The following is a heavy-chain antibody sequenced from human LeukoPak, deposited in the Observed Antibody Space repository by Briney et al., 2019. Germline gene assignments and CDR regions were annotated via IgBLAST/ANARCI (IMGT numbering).Heavy chain of an antibody. J-gene: IGHJ3*02. CDR1: GGTFSSYA. D-gene: IGHD2-15*01. V-gene: IGHV1-69*05. Sequence: SVKVSCKASGGTFSSYAISWVRQAPGQGLEWMGGIIPIFGTANYAQKFQGRVTITTDESTSTAYMELSSLRAEDTAVYYWARVWSEIVYAFDIGGQGTMVTVSS. CDR3: ARVWSEIVYAFDI. CDR2: IIPIFGTA.